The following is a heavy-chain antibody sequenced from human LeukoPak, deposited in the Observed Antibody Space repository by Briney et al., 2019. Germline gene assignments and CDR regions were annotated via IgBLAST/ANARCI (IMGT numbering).Heavy chain of an antibody. CDR2: INPNSGGT. Sequence: GASVKVSCKASGYSFTAYYMHWVRQAPGQGLEWMGWINPNSGGTNYAQKFQGRVTMTRDTSISTAYMELSRLRSDDTAVYYCGRAQWYYDSSGYRLPGGPDYWGQGTLVTVSS. CDR1: GYSFTAYY. V-gene: IGHV1-2*02. D-gene: IGHD3-22*01. J-gene: IGHJ4*02. CDR3: GRAQWYYDSSGYRLPGGPDY.